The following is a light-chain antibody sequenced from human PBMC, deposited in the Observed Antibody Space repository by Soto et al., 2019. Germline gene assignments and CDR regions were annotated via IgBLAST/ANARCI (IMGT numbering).Light chain of an antibody. V-gene: IGLV2-14*01. CDR3: SSYTSDSTVV. CDR1: SGDVGGYHY. Sequence: QSALTRPASVSGSPGQSITISCTGTSGDVGGYHYVSWYQQHPGRAPRLLIYEVSNRPSGVSNRFSGSKSGNTASLTISGLQADDEAHYYCSSYTSDSTVVFGGGTKLTVL. CDR2: EVS. J-gene: IGLJ2*01.